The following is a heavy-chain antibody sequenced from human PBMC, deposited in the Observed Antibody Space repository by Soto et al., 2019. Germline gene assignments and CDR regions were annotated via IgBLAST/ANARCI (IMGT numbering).Heavy chain of an antibody. CDR2: IYNDGTYS. V-gene: IGHV3-74*01. CDR1: GFIFKMYW. J-gene: IGHJ4*02. Sequence: GSLRLSCAASGFIFKMYWMHWVRQSPGKGLVWILRIYNDGTYSDYADSVRGRFTISRDNVNDTLYLQMNNLRAEDSGLYYCTRGPRPISTGTGAYWGQGTQVTVSS. CDR3: TRGPRPISTGTGAY. D-gene: IGHD3-10*01.